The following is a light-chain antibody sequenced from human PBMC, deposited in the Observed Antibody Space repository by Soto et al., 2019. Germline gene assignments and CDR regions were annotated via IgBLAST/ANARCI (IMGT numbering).Light chain of an antibody. V-gene: IGKV1-5*01. CDR3: KQWYIHWT. Sequence: SQLTQSPSPLVSSGGDRVTISXRASQNINRLLSWYQQRPGKAPEXXNYXASKLESGVPSIFSGSGSGTEFTLSISSLQADDLATYYCKQWYIHWTFGQGTKVDIK. J-gene: IGKJ1*01. CDR1: QNINRL. CDR2: XAS.